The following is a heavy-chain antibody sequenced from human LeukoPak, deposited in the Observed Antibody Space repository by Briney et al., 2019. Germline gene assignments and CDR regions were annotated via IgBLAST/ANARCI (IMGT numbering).Heavy chain of an antibody. CDR3: ARALYVLGGGVVPPQLYYYYYYMDV. J-gene: IGHJ6*03. CDR2: ISSRSRTI. CDR1: GFTFSSYA. D-gene: IGHD3-16*01. V-gene: IGHV3-48*04. Sequence: PGGSLRLSCAASGFTFSSYAMNWVRQAPGKGLEWVSYISSRSRTIYYADSVKGRFTTSRDNAKNSLHLQMNSLRAEDTAVYYCARALYVLGGGVVPPQLYYYYYYMDVWGKGTTVTVSS.